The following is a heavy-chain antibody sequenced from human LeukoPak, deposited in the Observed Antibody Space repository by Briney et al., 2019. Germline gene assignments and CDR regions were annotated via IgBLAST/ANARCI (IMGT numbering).Heavy chain of an antibody. V-gene: IGHV3-23*01. Sequence: GGSLRLSCAASGFTFSNYAMTWVRQAPGKGLEWVSTVTGSGTSTFYADSVKGRFTISRDNSKNSLYLQVNSLRAEDTALYYCARGINWIDYWGQGTLVTVSS. CDR1: GFTFSNYA. CDR3: ARGINWIDY. D-gene: IGHD1-20*01. J-gene: IGHJ4*02. CDR2: VTGSGTST.